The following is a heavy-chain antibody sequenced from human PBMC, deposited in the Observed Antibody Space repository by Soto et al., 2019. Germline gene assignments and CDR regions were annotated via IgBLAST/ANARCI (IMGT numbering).Heavy chain of an antibody. CDR2: ISGSGGST. CDR3: AKDLYYYDSSGYYPSPFDY. D-gene: IGHD3-22*01. V-gene: IGHV3-23*01. Sequence: PWGSLRLSCAASGFTFSSYAMSWVRQAPGKGLEWVSAISGSGGSTYYADSVKGRFTISRDNSKNTLYLQMNSLRAEDTAVYCCAKDLYYYDSSGYYPSPFDYWGQGTLVTVSS. CDR1: GFTFSSYA. J-gene: IGHJ4*02.